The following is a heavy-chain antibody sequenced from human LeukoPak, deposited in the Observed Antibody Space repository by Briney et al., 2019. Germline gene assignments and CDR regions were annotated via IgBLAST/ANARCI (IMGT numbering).Heavy chain of an antibody. Sequence: SETLSLTCTVSGGSISIGGYYWSWIRQHPGKGLEWIGYIYCNGNTYYNPSLKSRLTISGDMSENQFSLNLTSVTTADTAVYFCVRNFDSYNAFDIWGQGTMVTVSS. J-gene: IGHJ3*02. CDR2: IYCNGNT. CDR3: VRNFDSYNAFDI. CDR1: GGSISIGGYY. D-gene: IGHD3-10*01. V-gene: IGHV4-31*03.